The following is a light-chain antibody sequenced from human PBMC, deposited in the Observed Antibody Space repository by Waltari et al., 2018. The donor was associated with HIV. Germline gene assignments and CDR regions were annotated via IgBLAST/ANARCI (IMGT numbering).Light chain of an antibody. J-gene: IGKJ4*01. CDR1: QGISSY. CDR3: QQLNSFPLT. CDR2: AAS. V-gene: IGKV1-9*01. Sequence: DIQLTQSPFFLSASVGDRVTLTCWASQGISSYLAWYQQKPGKAPKLLIYAASTLQRGVPSRFSGSRSGTEFTLTVSSLQPEDFATYYCQQLNSFPLTFGGGTKVEIK.